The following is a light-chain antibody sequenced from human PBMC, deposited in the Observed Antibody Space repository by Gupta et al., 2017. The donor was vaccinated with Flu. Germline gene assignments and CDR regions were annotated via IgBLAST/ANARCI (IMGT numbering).Light chain of an antibody. CDR3: QQYYSTPQT. CDR2: WAS. CDR1: SFNNKNS. J-gene: IGKJ1*01. Sequence: SFNNKNSLACYQPKPGQPPKLLIYWASTRESGVPDRFSGIWSGTDFTLTISILQAEDVAVYYCQQYYSTPQTFGQGTK. V-gene: IGKV4-1*01.